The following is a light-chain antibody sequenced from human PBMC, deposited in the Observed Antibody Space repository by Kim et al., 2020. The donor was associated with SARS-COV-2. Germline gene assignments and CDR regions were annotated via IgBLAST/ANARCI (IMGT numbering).Light chain of an antibody. CDR2: YDS. J-gene: IGLJ2*01. Sequence: SYELTQAPSVSVAPGKTARITCGGINIGSKSVHWYQQKPGQAPVVVMYYDSDRPSGIPERISGSKSGNTATLTISRVEVGDEADYYCQVWDSSSVVFGGGTQLTVL. CDR1: NIGSKS. CDR3: QVWDSSSVV. V-gene: IGLV3-21*04.